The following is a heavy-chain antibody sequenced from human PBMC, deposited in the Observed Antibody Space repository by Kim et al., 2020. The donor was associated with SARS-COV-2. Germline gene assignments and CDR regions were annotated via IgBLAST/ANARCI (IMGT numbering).Heavy chain of an antibody. D-gene: IGHD3-10*01. J-gene: IGHJ2*01. V-gene: IGHV4-34*01. CDR3: AGRRGQSSNWYFYL. CDR2: INHSGGT. CDR1: GGSFSDYY. Sequence: SETLSLTCAFYGGSFSDYYWSYFRRPPGKGLEWIGEINHSGGTNYNPSLKSRVTISVDTSRNQFSLNLNSVTAADTAVYYCAGRRGQSSNWYFYLWGRGTLVSVSS.